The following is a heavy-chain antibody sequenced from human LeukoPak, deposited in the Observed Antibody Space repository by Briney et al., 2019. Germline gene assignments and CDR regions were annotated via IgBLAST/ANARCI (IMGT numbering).Heavy chain of an antibody. CDR2: MNSDATTT. J-gene: IGHJ4*02. D-gene: IGHD3-16*02. Sequence: VSRMNSDATTTTYADSVKGRFTISRDNAKNTLYLQMNSLTVEDTAVYYCTIAGSYRFDYWGQGTLVTVSP. CDR3: TIAGSYRFDY. V-gene: IGHV3-74*01.